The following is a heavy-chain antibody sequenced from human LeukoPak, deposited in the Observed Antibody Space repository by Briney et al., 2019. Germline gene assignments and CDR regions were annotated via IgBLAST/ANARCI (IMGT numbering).Heavy chain of an antibody. CDR3: AKGANPLILVHYFDY. D-gene: IGHD2-8*01. V-gene: IGHV3-30-3*01. J-gene: IGHJ4*02. Sequence: GGSLRLSCAASGLTFSSYAMHWVRQAPGKGLEWVAVISYDGSNKYYADSVKGRFTISRDNSKNTLYLQMNSLRAEDTAVYYCAKGANPLILVHYFDYWGQGTLVTVSS. CDR1: GLTFSSYA. CDR2: ISYDGSNK.